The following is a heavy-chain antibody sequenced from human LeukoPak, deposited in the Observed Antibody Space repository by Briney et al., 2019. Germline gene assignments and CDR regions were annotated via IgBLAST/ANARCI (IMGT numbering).Heavy chain of an antibody. CDR2: ISYDGSNK. J-gene: IGHJ6*03. Sequence: PGGSLRLSCAASGFTFSSYAMHWVRQAPGKGLEWVAVISYDGSNKYYAGSVKGRFTISRDNAQNSLYLQMNSLRAEDTAVYYCARVAARQGDHYYQYYMDVWGKGTTVTVSS. V-gene: IGHV3-30-3*01. CDR1: GFTFSSYA. CDR3: ARVAARQGDHYYQYYMDV. D-gene: IGHD6-6*01.